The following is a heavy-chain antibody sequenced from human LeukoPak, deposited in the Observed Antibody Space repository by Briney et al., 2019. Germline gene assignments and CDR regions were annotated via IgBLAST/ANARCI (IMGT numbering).Heavy chain of an antibody. CDR2: IYTSGST. V-gene: IGHV4-4*07. Sequence: SETLSLTCTVSGGSISSYYWSGIRQPARKGLEWIGRIYTSGSTNYNPSLKSRVTMSVDTSKNQFSLKLSSVTAADTAVYYCARDYDSWAYYFDYWGQGTLVTVSS. CDR1: GGSISSYY. J-gene: IGHJ4*02. CDR3: ARDYDSWAYYFDY. D-gene: IGHD6-13*01.